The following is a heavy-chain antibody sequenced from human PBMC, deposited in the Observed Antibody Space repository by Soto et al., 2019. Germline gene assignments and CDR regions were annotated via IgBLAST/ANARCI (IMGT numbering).Heavy chain of an antibody. Sequence: EVQLLESGGGLVQPGGSLRLSCAASGFTFSDYAMSWVRQAPGKGLEWVSAIIASGGTTYYADSVRGRFTISRDNSKNTLYLQMNSLRAEDTVVYYCAKDRKSGSGWYWDYWGQGTLVTVSS. J-gene: IGHJ4*02. CDR2: IIASGGTT. D-gene: IGHD6-19*01. CDR1: GFTFSDYA. V-gene: IGHV3-23*01. CDR3: AKDRKSGSGWYWDY.